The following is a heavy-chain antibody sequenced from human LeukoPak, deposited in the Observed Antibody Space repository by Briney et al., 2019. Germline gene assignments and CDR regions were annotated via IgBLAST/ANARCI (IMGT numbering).Heavy chain of an antibody. D-gene: IGHD2-15*01. V-gene: IGHV5-51*01. Sequence: GESLKISCKGSGYSFTNYWIAWVRQMPGKGLEWMGIIYPGGSDIRYSPSFQGQVTISADKSISTAYLQWSSLKASDTAMYYCARQEYCSGGSCYTWFDPWGQGALVTVSS. CDR1: GYSFTNYW. J-gene: IGHJ5*02. CDR2: IYPGGSDI. CDR3: ARQEYCSGGSCYTWFDP.